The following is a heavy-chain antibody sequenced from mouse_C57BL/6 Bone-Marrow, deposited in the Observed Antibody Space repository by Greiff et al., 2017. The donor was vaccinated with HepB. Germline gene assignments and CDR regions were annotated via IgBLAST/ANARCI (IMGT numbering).Heavy chain of an antibody. J-gene: IGHJ2*01. Sequence: QVQLQQPGAELVKPGASVKLSCKASGYTFTSYWMQWVKQRPGQGLEWIGEIDPSDSYTNYNQKFKGKATLTVDTSSSTAYMQLSSLTSEDSAVYYCARVYGSNENYFDYWGQGTTLTVSS. D-gene: IGHD1-1*01. V-gene: IGHV1-50*01. CDR2: IDPSDSYT. CDR3: ARVYGSNENYFDY. CDR1: GYTFTSYW.